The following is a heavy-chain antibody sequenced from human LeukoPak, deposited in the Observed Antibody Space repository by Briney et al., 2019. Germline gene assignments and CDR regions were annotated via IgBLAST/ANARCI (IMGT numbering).Heavy chain of an antibody. CDR1: GGSFSGYY. J-gene: IGHJ3*02. CDR3: FSDTLSRDAFDI. D-gene: IGHD3-3*02. V-gene: IGHV4-34*01. CDR2: INHSGST. Sequence: SETLSLTCAVYGGSFSGYYWSWIRQPPGKGLEWIGEINHSGSTNYNPSLKSRVTISVDTSKNQFSLKLSSVTAADTAVYYCFSDTLSRDAFDIWGQGAMVTVSS.